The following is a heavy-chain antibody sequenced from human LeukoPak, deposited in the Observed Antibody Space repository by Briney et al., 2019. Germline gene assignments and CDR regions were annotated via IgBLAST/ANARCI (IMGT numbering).Heavy chain of an antibody. V-gene: IGHV3-7*02. CDR2: IKQDGSDK. D-gene: IGHD3-10*01. Sequence: GGSLRLSCAASGFTLSSYSMNWVRQAPGKGLEWVANIKQDGSDKYYVDSVKGRFTISRDNAKNSLYLQMNSLRGEDTAVYYCARIWFGELVLDYWGQGTLVTVSS. J-gene: IGHJ4*02. CDR3: ARIWFGELVLDY. CDR1: GFTLSSYS.